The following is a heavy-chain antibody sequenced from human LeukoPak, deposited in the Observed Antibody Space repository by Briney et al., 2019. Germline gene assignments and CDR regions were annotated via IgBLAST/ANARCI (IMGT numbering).Heavy chain of an antibody. J-gene: IGHJ3*02. CDR2: FDPEDGET. V-gene: IGHV1-24*01. D-gene: IGHD1-26*01. Sequence: GASVKVSCKVSGYTLTELSMHWVRQAPGKGLEWMGGFDPEDGETIYAQEFQGRVTMNEDTSTDTAYMELSSLRSEDTAVYYCATRRSGSYSAAFDIWGQGTMVTVSS. CDR1: GYTLTELS. CDR3: ATRRSGSYSAAFDI.